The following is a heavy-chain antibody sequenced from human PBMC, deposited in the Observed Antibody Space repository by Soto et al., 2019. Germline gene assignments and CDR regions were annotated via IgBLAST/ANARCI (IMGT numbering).Heavy chain of an antibody. CDR2: TRNKANSYTT. CDR1: GLSFSDHY. D-gene: IGHD2-21*02. J-gene: IGHJ4*02. Sequence: GGSLRLSCAASGLSFSDHYMDWVRQAPGKGLEWVGRTRNKANSYTTEYAASVKGRFTIPRDDSKNTLYLQMNSLKTEDTAVYYCTTGPMVVGTIGVGGWGQGTLVTVSS. CDR3: TTGPMVVGTIGVGG. V-gene: IGHV3-72*01.